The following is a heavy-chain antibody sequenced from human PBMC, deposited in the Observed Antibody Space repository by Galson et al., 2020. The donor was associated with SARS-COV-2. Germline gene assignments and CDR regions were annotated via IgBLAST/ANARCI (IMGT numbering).Heavy chain of an antibody. CDR3: AGGVSGYDTATFDY. J-gene: IGHJ4*02. D-gene: IGHD5-12*01. Sequence: TGGSLRLSCGASGFTFSTYWMSWVRQAPGKGLEWVANIKQHGFERYHVDSVKGRFTISRDNAKNSLYLQMNSLRHEDTAVYYCAGGVSGYDTATFDYWGQGTLVTVSA. CDR2: IKQHGFER. V-gene: IGHV3-7*01. CDR1: GFTFSTYW.